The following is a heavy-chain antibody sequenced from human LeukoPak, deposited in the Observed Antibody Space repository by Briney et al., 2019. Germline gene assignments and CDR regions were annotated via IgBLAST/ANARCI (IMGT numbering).Heavy chain of an antibody. CDR3: ARAGIYGDYESYYYYYMDV. D-gene: IGHD4-17*01. J-gene: IGHJ6*03. CDR2: IYYSGST. Sequence: SETLSLTCTVSDDSISDYYRGWIRQPPGKGLEWIGYIYYSGSTNYNPSLKSRVTISVDTSKNQFSLKLSSVTAADTAVYYCARAGIYGDYESYYYYYMDVWGKGTTVTVSS. CDR1: DDSISDYY. V-gene: IGHV4-59*01.